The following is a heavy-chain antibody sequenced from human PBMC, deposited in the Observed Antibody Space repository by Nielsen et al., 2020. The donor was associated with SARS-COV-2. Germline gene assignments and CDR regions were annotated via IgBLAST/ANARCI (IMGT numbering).Heavy chain of an antibody. Sequence: GGSLRLSCAASGFTFSNYAMDWVRQAPGKGLEWVSAISESGGATYYTDSVKGRFTISRDNSRNTLYLEMNSLRADDTAVYYCAKHEGEDWGQGTLVTVSS. CDR3: AKHEGED. D-gene: IGHD3-10*01. CDR2: ISESGGAT. J-gene: IGHJ4*02. CDR1: GFTFSNYA. V-gene: IGHV3-23*01.